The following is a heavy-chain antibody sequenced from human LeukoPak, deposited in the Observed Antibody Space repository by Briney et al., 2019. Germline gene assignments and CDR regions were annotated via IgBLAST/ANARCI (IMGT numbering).Heavy chain of an antibody. CDR1: DYTFMSYG. Sequence: ASVKVSCKASDYTFMSYGIHWVRQAPGQGLEWMGWSSVYNGNTNYAQKFQGRVTMTTDTSTDTAYMELRNLLFDDTAVYYCAKGRRVDADDHFDYWGQGTLVTVSS. CDR3: AKGRRVDADDHFDY. V-gene: IGHV1-18*01. D-gene: IGHD1-1*01. CDR2: SSVYNGNT. J-gene: IGHJ4*02.